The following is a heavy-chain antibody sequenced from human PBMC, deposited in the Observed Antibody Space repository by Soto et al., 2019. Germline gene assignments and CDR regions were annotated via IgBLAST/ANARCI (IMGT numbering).Heavy chain of an antibody. CDR1: GGTFSSYA. D-gene: IGHD2-21*02. CDR3: ARALAYCGGDCYSVDY. CDR2: IIPIFGTA. J-gene: IGHJ4*02. Sequence: SVKVSCKASGGTFSSYAISWVRQAPGQGLEWMGGIIPIFGTANYAQKFQGRVTITADESTSTAYMELSSLRSEDTAVYYCARALAYCGGDCYSVDYWGQGTLVTVSS. V-gene: IGHV1-69*13.